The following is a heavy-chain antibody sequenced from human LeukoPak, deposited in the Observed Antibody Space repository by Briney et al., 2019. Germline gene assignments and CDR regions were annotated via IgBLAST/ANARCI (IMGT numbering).Heavy chain of an antibody. Sequence: SETLSLTCAVSGTSFSSYYWSWIRQPPGKGLEWIGEVNHSGYTNDNPSLKSRVTISVDTSKNQFSLRLRSVTAADTGVYFCARMTTGHHFWGQGTLVTVSS. CDR1: GTSFSSYY. J-gene: IGHJ4*02. V-gene: IGHV4-34*01. D-gene: IGHD4-17*01. CDR3: ARMTTGHHF. CDR2: VNHSGYT.